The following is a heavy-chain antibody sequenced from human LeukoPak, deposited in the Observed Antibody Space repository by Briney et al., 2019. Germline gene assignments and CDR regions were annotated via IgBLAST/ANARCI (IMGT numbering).Heavy chain of an antibody. CDR2: IYHSGST. J-gene: IGHJ4*02. D-gene: IGHD5-24*01. Sequence: SETLSLTCTVSGVSISSSSYYWGWIRQPPGKGLEWVGSIYHSGSTYYNPSLKSRVTISVDTSKNQFSLKLSSVTAADTAVYYCARVSRDGYNRYLDYWGQGTLVTVSS. CDR3: ARVSRDGYNRYLDY. V-gene: IGHV4-39*07. CDR1: GVSISSSSYY.